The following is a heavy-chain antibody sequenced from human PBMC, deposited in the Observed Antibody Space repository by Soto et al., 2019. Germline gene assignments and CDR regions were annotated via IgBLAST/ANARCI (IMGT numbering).Heavy chain of an antibody. D-gene: IGHD3-10*01. CDR2: IYNSGRT. CDR3: ASPITMVRGVRYFDY. CDR1: GGSISISSYY. J-gene: IGHJ4*02. V-gene: IGHV4-39*01. Sequence: PSETLSLTCTVSGGSISISSYYWGWIRQPPGKGLEWIGNIYNSGRTYYNPSLKSRVTISVDTSKNRFSLKLSSVTAADTATYYCASPITMVRGVRYFDYWGQGTLVTVSS.